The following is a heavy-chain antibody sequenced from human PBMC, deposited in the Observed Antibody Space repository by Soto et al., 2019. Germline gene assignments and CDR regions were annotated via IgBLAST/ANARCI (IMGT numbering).Heavy chain of an antibody. CDR1: GYTFTSCA. CDR2: INAGNGNT. J-gene: IGHJ6*02. V-gene: IGHV1-3*01. CDR3: ARVSANHYYYYGMDV. D-gene: IGHD3-10*01. Sequence: ASVKVSCKASGYTFTSCAMHCVRQAPGQRLEGMGWINAGNGNTKYSQKFQGRVTITRDTSASTAYMELSSLRSEDTAVYYCARVSANHYYYYGMDVWGQGTTVTVSS.